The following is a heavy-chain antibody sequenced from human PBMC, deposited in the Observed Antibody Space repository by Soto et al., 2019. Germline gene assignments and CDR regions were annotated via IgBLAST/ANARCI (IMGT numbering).Heavy chain of an antibody. Sequence: SETLSLTCXVSGGSISSHYWSWIRQPPGKGLEWIGYIYYSGSTNYNPSLKSRVTISVDTSKNQFSLKLSSVTAADTAVYYCARGGFGEGMDVWGQGTTVTVSS. V-gene: IGHV4-59*11. D-gene: IGHD3-10*01. J-gene: IGHJ6*02. CDR3: ARGGFGEGMDV. CDR2: IYYSGST. CDR1: GGSISSHY.